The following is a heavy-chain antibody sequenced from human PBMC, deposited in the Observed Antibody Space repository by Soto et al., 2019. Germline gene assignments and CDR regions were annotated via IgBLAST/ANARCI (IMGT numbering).Heavy chain of an antibody. D-gene: IGHD2-21*02. CDR2: ISYDGSNK. CDR3: AREEHIVVVTATPAEYFQH. Sequence: QVQLVESGGGVVQPGRSLRLSCAASGFTFSSYGMHWVRQAPGKGLEWVAVISYDGSNKHYADSVKGRFTISRDDSKNTLYLQMNSLRAEDTAVYYCAREEHIVVVTATPAEYFQHWGQGTLVTVSS. CDR1: GFTFSSYG. J-gene: IGHJ1*01. V-gene: IGHV3-30*03.